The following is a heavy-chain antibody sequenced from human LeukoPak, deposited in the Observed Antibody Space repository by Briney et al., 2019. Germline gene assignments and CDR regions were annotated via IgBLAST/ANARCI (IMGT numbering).Heavy chain of an antibody. CDR2: IYYTGNT. Sequence: SETLSLTCTVSGDSLTGYYWGWIRQPPGKGLEWIGNIYYTGNTYYNPSLKSRVTISVDTSKNQFSLKLSSVTAADTAVYYCARARNYYYYYMDVWGKGTTVTIS. J-gene: IGHJ6*03. CDR1: GDSLTGYY. V-gene: IGHV4-39*07. CDR3: ARARNYYYYYMDV.